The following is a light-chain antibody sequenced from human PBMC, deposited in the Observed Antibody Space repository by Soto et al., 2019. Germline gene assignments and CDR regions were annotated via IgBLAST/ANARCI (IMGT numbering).Light chain of an antibody. CDR3: QQYLYRPIST. J-gene: IGKJ3*01. CDR1: QDISNY. Sequence: DIQMTQSPSSLSASVGDRVTITCQASQDISNYLNWYQQKPGKAPKILIYDASNLETGVPSRFIGSGSGTDFTFIIISLQPADITTYYYQQYLYRPISTFGPGTKVDFK. CDR2: DAS. V-gene: IGKV1-33*01.